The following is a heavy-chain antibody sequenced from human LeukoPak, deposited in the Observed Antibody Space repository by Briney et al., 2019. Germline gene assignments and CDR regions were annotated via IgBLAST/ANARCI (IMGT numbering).Heavy chain of an antibody. J-gene: IGHJ4*02. V-gene: IGHV4-34*01. CDR1: GGSISSYY. CDR2: INHSGST. CDR3: ARGSKSWLLRRFDY. Sequence: TSSETLSLTCTVSGGSISSYYWSWIRQPPGKGLEWIGEINHSGSTNYNPSLKSRVTISVDTSKNQFSLKLSSVTAADTGVYYCARGSKSWLLRRFDYWGQGTLVTVSS. D-gene: IGHD3-22*01.